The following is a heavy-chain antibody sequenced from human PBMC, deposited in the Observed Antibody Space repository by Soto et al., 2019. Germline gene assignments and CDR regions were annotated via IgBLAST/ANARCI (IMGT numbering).Heavy chain of an antibody. CDR1: GGSISSGGYS. J-gene: IGHJ4*02. CDR3: ATRRYSYGFDY. Sequence: QLQLQESGSGLVKPSQTLSLTCAVSGGSISSGGYSWSWIRQPPGKGLEWIGCIYPSGSTYYNPSLKSRVTISVDRSKNQFSLKLSSVTAADTAVYYCATRRYSYGFDYWGQGTLVTVSS. V-gene: IGHV4-30-2*01. CDR2: IYPSGST. D-gene: IGHD5-18*01.